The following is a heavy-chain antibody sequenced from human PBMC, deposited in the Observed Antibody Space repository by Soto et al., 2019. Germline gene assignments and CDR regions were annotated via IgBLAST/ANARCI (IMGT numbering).Heavy chain of an antibody. J-gene: IGHJ5*02. Sequence: VGSLRLSCAASGLTVSSDYMSWVRQAPGKGLEWISMIYSDGSTYYADSLKGRFTTSRDNSKNTVYLQMNSLRAEDTAMYYCARDGYNPFWFATWGQGTLVTVSS. CDR3: ARDGYNPFWFAT. V-gene: IGHV3-53*01. D-gene: IGHD1-20*01. CDR2: IYSDGST. CDR1: GLTVSSDY.